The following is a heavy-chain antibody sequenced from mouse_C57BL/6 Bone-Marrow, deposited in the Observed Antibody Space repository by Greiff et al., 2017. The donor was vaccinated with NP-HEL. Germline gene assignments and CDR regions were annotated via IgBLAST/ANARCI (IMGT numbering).Heavy chain of an antibody. D-gene: IGHD2-3*01. V-gene: IGHV5-9*01. CDR1: GFTFSSYT. CDR3: ARGRIYDGYGYYAMDY. CDR2: ISGGGGNT. J-gene: IGHJ4*01. Sequence: DVKLVESGGGLVKPGGSLKLSCAASGFTFSSYTMSWVRQTPEKRLEWVATISGGGGNTYYPDSVKGRFTISRDNAKNTLYLQMSSLRSEDTALYYCARGRIYDGYGYYAMDYWGQGTSVTVSS.